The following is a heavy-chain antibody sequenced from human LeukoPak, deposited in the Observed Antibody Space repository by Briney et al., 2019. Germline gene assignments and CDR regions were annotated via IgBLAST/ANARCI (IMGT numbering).Heavy chain of an antibody. Sequence: SETLSLTCSVSGDSISSGSFYWSWIRQPAGRGLEWIGRIYTSGSTNYNPSLKSRVTMSVDKSKNQFSLKLSSVTAADTAVYYCARVYRGRHDYWGQGTLVTVSS. CDR2: IYTSGST. CDR1: GDSISSGSFY. V-gene: IGHV4-61*02. CDR3: ARVYRGRHDY. J-gene: IGHJ4*02. D-gene: IGHD1-26*01.